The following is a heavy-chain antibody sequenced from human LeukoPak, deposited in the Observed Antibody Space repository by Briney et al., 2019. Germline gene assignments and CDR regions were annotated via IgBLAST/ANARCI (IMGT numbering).Heavy chain of an antibody. Sequence: ASVKVSCKASGYTFTSNGISWVRQAPGQGLEWMGWISAYNGNTNYAQKLQGRVTMTTDTSTSTAYMELRSLRSDDTAVYYCAIDDYGDYFYFQHWGQGTLVTVSS. CDR3: AIDDYGDYFYFQH. V-gene: IGHV1-18*04. J-gene: IGHJ1*01. D-gene: IGHD4-17*01. CDR1: GYTFTSNG. CDR2: ISAYNGNT.